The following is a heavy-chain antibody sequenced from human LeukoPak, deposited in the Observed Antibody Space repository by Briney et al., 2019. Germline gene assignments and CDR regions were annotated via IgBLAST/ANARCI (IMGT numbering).Heavy chain of an antibody. J-gene: IGHJ4*02. Sequence: GGSLRLSCGASGFTFSSYAMHWVRQAPGKGLEWVAVISYDGSNKYYADSVKGRFTISRDNSKNTLYLQMNSLRAEDTAVYYCARDRWYSSSWIYFDYWGQGTLVTVSS. D-gene: IGHD6-13*01. CDR3: ARDRWYSSSWIYFDY. CDR2: ISYDGSNK. CDR1: GFTFSSYA. V-gene: IGHV3-30-3*01.